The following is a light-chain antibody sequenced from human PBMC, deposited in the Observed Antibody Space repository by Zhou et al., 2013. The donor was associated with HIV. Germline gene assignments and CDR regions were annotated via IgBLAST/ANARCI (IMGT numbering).Light chain of an antibody. CDR3: QQVDNVPLT. CDR1: QSVSSN. CDR2: GAS. V-gene: IGKV3-15*01. Sequence: ETVMTQSPATLSVSPGARATLSCRASQSVSSNLAWYQQKPGQAPRLLIYGASTRATGIPARFSGSGSGTHFTLTIRSLQPEDFATYYCQQVDNVPLTFGGGPRWRSN. J-gene: IGKJ4*01.